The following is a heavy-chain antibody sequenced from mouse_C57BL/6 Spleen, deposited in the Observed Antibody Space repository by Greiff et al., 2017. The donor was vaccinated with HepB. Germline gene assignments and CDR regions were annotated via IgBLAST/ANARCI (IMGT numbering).Heavy chain of an antibody. V-gene: IGHV5-9*01. CDR1: GFTFSSYT. Sequence: EVKVVESGGGLVKPGGSLKLSCAASGFTFSSYTMSWVRQTPEKRLEWVATISGGGGNTYYPDSVKGRFTISRDNAKNTLYLQMSSLRSEDTALYYCARHDDEGGYYFDYWGQGTTLTVSS. D-gene: IGHD2-12*01. CDR3: ARHDDEGGYYFDY. J-gene: IGHJ2*01. CDR2: ISGGGGNT.